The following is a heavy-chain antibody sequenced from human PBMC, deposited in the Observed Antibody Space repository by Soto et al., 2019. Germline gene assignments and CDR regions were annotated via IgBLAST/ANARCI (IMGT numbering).Heavy chain of an antibody. J-gene: IGHJ4*02. CDR2: VYYSGTT. Sequence: SETLSLTCSVSGGSVSNKTYYWSWIRQPPGKRLEWIGYVYYSGTTNYNPSLKSRVAISVDLSKNQFSLRLSSVTTADTALYYCARTTAVPNTLRSRYFFDYWGQGTLVTVSS. V-gene: IGHV4-61*01. CDR3: ARTTAVPNTLRSRYFFDY. D-gene: IGHD4-17*01. CDR1: GGSVSNKTYY.